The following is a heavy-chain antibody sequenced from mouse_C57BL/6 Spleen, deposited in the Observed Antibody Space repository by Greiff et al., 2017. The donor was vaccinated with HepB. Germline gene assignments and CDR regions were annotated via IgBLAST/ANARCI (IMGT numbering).Heavy chain of an antibody. Sequence: EVQLQQSGAELVRPGASVKLSYTASGFNIKDDYMHWVKQRPEQGLEWIGWIDPENGDTEYASKFQGKATITADTSSNTAYLQLSSLTSEDTAVYYCTPQLGGWFAYWGQGTLVTVSA. CDR1: GFNIKDDY. V-gene: IGHV14-4*01. J-gene: IGHJ3*01. D-gene: IGHD4-1*02. CDR3: TPQLGGWFAY. CDR2: IDPENGDT.